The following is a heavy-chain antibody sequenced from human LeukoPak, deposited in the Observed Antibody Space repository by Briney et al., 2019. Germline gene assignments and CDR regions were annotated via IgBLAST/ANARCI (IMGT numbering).Heavy chain of an antibody. D-gene: IGHD1-26*01. Sequence: PGGSLRLPCAASGFTLSRYGMHWVRQAPGKGLEWVADIWSDGNNKYYAGSVKGRFTISRDNSKNTLYLQMNSLRAEDTAVYYCAKHGPVPGVGYFAFDYWGQGTLVAVSS. J-gene: IGHJ4*02. CDR1: GFTLSRYG. CDR3: AKHGPVPGVGYFAFDY. CDR2: IWSDGNNK. V-gene: IGHV3-33*06.